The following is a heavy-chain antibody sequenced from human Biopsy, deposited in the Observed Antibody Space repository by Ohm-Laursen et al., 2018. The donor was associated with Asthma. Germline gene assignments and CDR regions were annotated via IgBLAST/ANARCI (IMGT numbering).Heavy chain of an antibody. J-gene: IGHJ6*02. CDR1: GFTFSGYA. D-gene: IGHD3-10*01. CDR3: ARDVVWFREVGGMDV. V-gene: IGHV3-30*03. Sequence: SSLRLSCAASGFTFSGYALHWVRQAPGRGLEWVAVISYDGSTKYSADSVKGRFIVSRDISKNILSLQMNSLRPEDTAVYYCARDVVWFREVGGMDVWGQGTTVTVSS. CDR2: ISYDGSTK.